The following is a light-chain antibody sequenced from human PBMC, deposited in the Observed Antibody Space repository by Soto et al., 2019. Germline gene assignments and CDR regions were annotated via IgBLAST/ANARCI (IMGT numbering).Light chain of an antibody. J-gene: IGKJ4*01. V-gene: IGKV3D-20*02. CDR1: QSVGSNY. CDR2: GAS. CDR3: QQRSYLFT. Sequence: EIVLTQSPGTLSLSPGERATLSCRASQSVGSNYLAWYQQKPGQAPRLLIYGASSRASGIPDRFSGSGSGTDFTLTINSLEPEDVAVYFCQQRSYLFTFGGGTKVEIK.